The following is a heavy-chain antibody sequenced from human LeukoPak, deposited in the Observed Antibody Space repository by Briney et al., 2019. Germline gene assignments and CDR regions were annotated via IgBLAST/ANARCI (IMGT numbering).Heavy chain of an antibody. CDR1: GFTFSSYS. V-gene: IGHV3-21*01. Sequence: GGSLRLSCAASGFTFSSYSMNWVRQAPGKGLEWVSSISSSSSYIYYADSVKGRFTISRDNAKNSLYLQMNSLRAEDTAVYYCARDGGGYDFSIDYWGQGTLVTVSS. D-gene: IGHD5-12*01. CDR2: ISSSSSYI. J-gene: IGHJ4*02. CDR3: ARDGGGYDFSIDY.